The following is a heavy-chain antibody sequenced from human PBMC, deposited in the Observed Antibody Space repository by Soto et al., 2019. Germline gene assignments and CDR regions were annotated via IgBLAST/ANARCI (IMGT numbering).Heavy chain of an antibody. CDR1: GGSISSGDYY. CDR2: IYYSGST. V-gene: IGHV4-30-4*01. D-gene: IGHD6-19*01. CDR3: ARGSIAVASQDY. J-gene: IGHJ4*02. Sequence: PSETLSLTCTVSGGSISSGDYYWSWIRQPPGKGPEWIGYIYYSGSTYYNPSLKSRVTISVDTSKNQFSLKLSSVTAADTAVYYCARGSIAVASQDYWGQGTLVTVSS.